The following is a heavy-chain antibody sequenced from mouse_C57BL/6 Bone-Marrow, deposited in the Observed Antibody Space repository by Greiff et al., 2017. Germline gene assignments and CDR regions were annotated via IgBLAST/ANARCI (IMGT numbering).Heavy chain of an antibody. CDR3: TRQYYGSSSFAY. J-gene: IGHJ3*01. D-gene: IGHD1-1*01. CDR2: INPYNGDT. Sequence: EVKVVESGPELVKPGASVKISCKASGYSFTGYFMNWVKQSHGKSLEWIGRINPYNGDTFYNQKFKGKATLTVDKSSSTAHMELLSLTSEDFAVYYCTRQYYGSSSFAYWGQGTLVTVSA. CDR1: GYSFTGYF. V-gene: IGHV1-37*01.